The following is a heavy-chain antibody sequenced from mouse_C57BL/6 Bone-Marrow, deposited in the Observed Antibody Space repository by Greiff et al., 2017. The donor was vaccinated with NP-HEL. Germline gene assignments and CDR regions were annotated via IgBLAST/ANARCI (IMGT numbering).Heavy chain of an antibody. V-gene: IGHV5-6*01. Sequence: DVQLVESGGDLVKPGGSLKLSCAASGFTFSSYGMSWVRQTPDKRLEWVATISSGGSYTYYPDSVKGRFTISRDNAKNTLYLQMSSLKSEDTAMYYCARHPDFYAMDYWGQGTSVTVSS. CDR1: GFTFSSYG. CDR2: ISSGGSYT. J-gene: IGHJ4*01. CDR3: ARHPDFYAMDY.